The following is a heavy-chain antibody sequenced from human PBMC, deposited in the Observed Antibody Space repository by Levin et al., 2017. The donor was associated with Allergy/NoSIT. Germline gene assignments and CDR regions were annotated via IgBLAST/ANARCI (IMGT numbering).Heavy chain of an antibody. CDR2: ISAYNGNT. Sequence: ASVKVSCKASGYTFTSYGISWVRQAPGQGLEWMGWISAYNGNTNYAQKLQGRVTMTTDTSTSTAYTELRSLRSDDTAVYYCARVNSGYDSGHFDYWGQGTLVTVSS. CDR3: ARVNSGYDSGHFDY. D-gene: IGHD5-12*01. J-gene: IGHJ4*02. CDR1: GYTFTSYG. V-gene: IGHV1-18*01.